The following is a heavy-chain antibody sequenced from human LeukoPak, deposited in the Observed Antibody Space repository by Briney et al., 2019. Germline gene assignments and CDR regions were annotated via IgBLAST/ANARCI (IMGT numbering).Heavy chain of an antibody. Sequence: SQTLTLTCDISGDSVSSNTVTWNWIRQSPSRGLEWLGRTYYRSKWSNDYSVSMKSRITVIPDTSKNQFSLQLDSVRPEDTAVYYCARAVSGNFDYWGQGTLVTVSP. V-gene: IGHV6-1*01. CDR3: ARAVSGNFDY. CDR2: TYYRSKWSN. CDR1: GDSVSSNTVT. D-gene: IGHD6-19*01. J-gene: IGHJ4*02.